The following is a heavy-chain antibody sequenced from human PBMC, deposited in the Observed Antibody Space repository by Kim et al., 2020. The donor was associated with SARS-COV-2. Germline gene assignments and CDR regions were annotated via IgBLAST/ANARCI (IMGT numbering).Heavy chain of an antibody. CDR1: GFTFSNAW. Sequence: GGSLRLSCAASGFTFSNAWMSWVRQAPGKGLEWVGRIKSKTDGGTTDYAAPVKGRFTISRDDSKNTLYLQMNSLKTEDTAVYYCTTSGQQYYDFWSGYSYYYGMDVWGQGTTVTVSS. CDR2: IKSKTDGGTT. D-gene: IGHD3-3*01. J-gene: IGHJ6*02. CDR3: TTSGQQYYDFWSGYSYYYGMDV. V-gene: IGHV3-15*01.